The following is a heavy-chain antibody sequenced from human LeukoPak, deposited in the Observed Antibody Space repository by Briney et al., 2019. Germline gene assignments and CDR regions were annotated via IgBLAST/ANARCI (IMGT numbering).Heavy chain of an antibody. CDR3: SRSDFWSGFYY. CDR2: IYYSGTT. CDR1: GVSISRSSYY. J-gene: IGHJ4*02. D-gene: IGHD3-3*01. Sequence: PSETLSLTCTVSGVSISRSSYYWGWIRQPPGKGLEWVATIYYSGTTYYNPSLRSRVTISVDTSKNQFSLKLSSVTAADTAVYYCSRSDFWSGFYYWGQGTLVTVSS. V-gene: IGHV4-39*01.